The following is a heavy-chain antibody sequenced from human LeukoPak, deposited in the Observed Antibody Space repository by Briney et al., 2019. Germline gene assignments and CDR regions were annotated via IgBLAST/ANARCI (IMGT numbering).Heavy chain of an antibody. D-gene: IGHD6-13*01. J-gene: IGHJ6*02. Sequence: GASVKVSCKASGGTFSSYTISWGRQAPGQGLEWMGRIIPILGIANYAQKFQGRVTITADKSTSTAYMELSSLRSEDTAVYYCASGDVQQLVYRYYGMDVWGQGTTVTVSS. CDR2: IIPILGIA. V-gene: IGHV1-69*02. CDR3: ASGDVQQLVYRYYGMDV. CDR1: GGTFSSYT.